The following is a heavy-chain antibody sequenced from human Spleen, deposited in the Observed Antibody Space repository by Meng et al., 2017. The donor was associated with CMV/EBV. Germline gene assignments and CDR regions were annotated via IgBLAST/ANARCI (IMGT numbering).Heavy chain of an antibody. CDR3: ARTAGEYNTVFDS. CDR2: IFSSDEK. D-gene: IGHD1-14*01. V-gene: IGHV2-26*01. J-gene: IGHJ5*01. CDR1: GSTLSDPSMG. Sequence: VAGSTLSDPSMGWGWIRQPPGKALGWLAHIFSSDEKSYGTSLRSRLTISKDTSKSQVVLTMTYMDPVDTATYYCARTAGEYNTVFDSWGQGTLVTVSS.